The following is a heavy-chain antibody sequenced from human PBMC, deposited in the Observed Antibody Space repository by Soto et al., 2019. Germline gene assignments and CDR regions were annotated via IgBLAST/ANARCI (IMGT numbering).Heavy chain of an antibody. V-gene: IGHV4-59*01. D-gene: IGHD5-18*01. CDR1: GGSITNYY. CDR3: AREKRIGYGDHNWFDP. CDR2: IYYSGST. Sequence: ETLSLTCTVSGGSITNYYWSWIRQPPGKGLEWIGYIYYSGSTTYNRSLKSRVTISVDTSKNQFSLKLNSVTAADTAVYYCAREKRIGYGDHNWFDPWGQGTLVTVSS. J-gene: IGHJ5*02.